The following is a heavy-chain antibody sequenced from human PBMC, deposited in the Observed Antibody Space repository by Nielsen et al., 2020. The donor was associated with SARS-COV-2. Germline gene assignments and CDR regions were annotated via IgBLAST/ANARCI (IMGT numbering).Heavy chain of an antibody. CDR2: INPSGGST. V-gene: IGHV1-46*01. J-gene: IGHJ4*02. D-gene: IGHD6-19*01. CDR3: ARGGWLVQSPGDY. CDR1: GYTFTSYD. Sequence: ASVKVSCKASGYTFTSYDINWVRQASGQGLEWMGIINPSGGSTSYAQKFQGRVTMTRDTSTSTVYMELSSLRSEDTAVYYCARGGWLVQSPGDYWGQGTLVTVSS.